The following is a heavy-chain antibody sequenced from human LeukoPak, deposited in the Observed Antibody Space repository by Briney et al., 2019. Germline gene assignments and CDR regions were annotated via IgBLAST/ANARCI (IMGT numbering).Heavy chain of an antibody. CDR1: GGTFSSYA. V-gene: IGHV1-69*06. CDR3: ASMVRGTTYYYYYMDV. D-gene: IGHD3-10*01. J-gene: IGHJ6*03. CDR2: IIPMFGTA. Sequence: SVKVFCKASGGTFSSYAISWVRQAPGQGLEWMGGIIPMFGTANYAQKFQGRVTITADKSTSTAYMELSSLRSEDTAVYYCASMVRGTTYYYYYMDVWGKGTTVTVSS.